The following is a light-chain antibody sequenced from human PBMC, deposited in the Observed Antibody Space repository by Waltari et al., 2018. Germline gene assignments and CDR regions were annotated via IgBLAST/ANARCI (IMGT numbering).Light chain of an antibody. V-gene: IGLV3-21*02. CDR1: DIARKS. CDR3: QVWDSGSHHVL. Sequence: SYVLTQPPSVSVAPGQTARITCGGNDIARKSVHWNQQKPGQAPVVVVYDDTDRPSGIPGRFSGSNSGNTATLIISRVEAGDEADYCCQVWDSGSHHVLFGGGTKLTVL. CDR2: DDT. J-gene: IGLJ2*01.